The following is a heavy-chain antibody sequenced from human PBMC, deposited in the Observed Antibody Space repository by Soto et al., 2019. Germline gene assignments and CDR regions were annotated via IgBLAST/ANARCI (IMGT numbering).Heavy chain of an antibody. D-gene: IGHD2-2*01. J-gene: IGHJ4*02. CDR2: IYPDDSDA. V-gene: IGHV5-51*01. CDR1: GYNFSNYW. Sequence: HGESLKISCKGSGYNFSNYWIGWVRQMPGKGLECMGIIYPDDSDAKYSPAFQGQVTISADKSNSTAYLQWSSLRASDTAMYYCARPIVSAASSFDFWGQGTLVTVSS. CDR3: ARPIVSAASSFDF.